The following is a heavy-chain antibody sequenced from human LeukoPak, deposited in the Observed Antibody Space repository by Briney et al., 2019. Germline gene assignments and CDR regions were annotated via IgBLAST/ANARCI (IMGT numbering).Heavy chain of an antibody. CDR2: ISAYYGNT. D-gene: IGHD3-16*01. CDR1: GFTFINSR. Sequence: ASVKVSCKSSGFTFINSRITWVRQAPGQGLEWMGWISAYYGNTQYVENFEGRVAMTRDTSATTAYMELRSLRSDDTAVYYCARENDYVWGSSYNWFDPWGQGTLVTVSS. CDR3: ARENDYVWGSSYNWFDP. V-gene: IGHV1-18*01. J-gene: IGHJ5*02.